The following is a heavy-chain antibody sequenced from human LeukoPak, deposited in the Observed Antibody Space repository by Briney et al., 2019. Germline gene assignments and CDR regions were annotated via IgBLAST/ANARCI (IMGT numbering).Heavy chain of an antibody. CDR2: ISYDGSNK. CDR3: AKDGREGYGDQYYFDY. J-gene: IGHJ4*02. CDR1: GFTFSSYG. Sequence: GESLRLSCAASGFTFSSYGMHWVRQAPGKGLEWVAVISYDGSNKYYADSVKGRFTISRDNSKNTLYLQMNSLRAEDTAVYYCAKDGREGYGDQYYFDYWGQGTLVTVSS. D-gene: IGHD4-17*01. V-gene: IGHV3-30*18.